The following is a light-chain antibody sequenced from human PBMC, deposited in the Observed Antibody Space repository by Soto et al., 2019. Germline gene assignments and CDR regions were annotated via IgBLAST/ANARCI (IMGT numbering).Light chain of an antibody. Sequence: EIVMTQSPATLSVSPGERATLSCRASHSVSTSSLAWYQQKGGQAPRLLIHGASSRATGIPDRFSGSGSGTDFTLTISRLEPEDFAVYYCQQYGSSPRTFGQGTKVDIK. V-gene: IGKV3-20*01. CDR1: HSVSTSS. J-gene: IGKJ1*01. CDR3: QQYGSSPRT. CDR2: GAS.